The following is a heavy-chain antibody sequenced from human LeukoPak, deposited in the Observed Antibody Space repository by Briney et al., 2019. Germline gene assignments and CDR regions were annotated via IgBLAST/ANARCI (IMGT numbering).Heavy chain of an antibody. Sequence: PGGSLRLSCAAPGFTFSNYGMTWVRQAPGKGLEWVANIKQDGSEKYYVDSVKGRFTLSRDNAKNSLYLQMNSLRAEDMAVYYCARGHVWFDPWGQGTLVTVSS. J-gene: IGHJ5*02. CDR3: ARGHVWFDP. V-gene: IGHV3-7*05. CDR2: IKQDGSEK. CDR1: GFTFSNYG.